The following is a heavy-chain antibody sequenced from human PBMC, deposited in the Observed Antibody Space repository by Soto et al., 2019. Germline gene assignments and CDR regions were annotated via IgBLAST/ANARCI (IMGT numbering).Heavy chain of an antibody. CDR2: IIPIFGTA. V-gene: IGHV1-69*13. J-gene: IGHJ5*02. CDR3: ARGDSSSSTTGDP. D-gene: IGHD6-6*01. Sequence: SVKVSCKASGGTFSSYAISWVRQAPGQGLEWMGGIIPIFGTANYAQKFQGRVTITADESTSTAYMELSSLRSEDTAVYYCARGDSSSSTTGDPWGQGTPVTVSS. CDR1: GGTFSSYA.